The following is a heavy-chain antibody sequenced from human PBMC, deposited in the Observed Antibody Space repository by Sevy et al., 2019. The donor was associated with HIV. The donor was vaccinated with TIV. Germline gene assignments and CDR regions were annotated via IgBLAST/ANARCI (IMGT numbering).Heavy chain of an antibody. CDR2: IIPIFGTA. CDR1: GGTFSSYA. Sequence: ASVKVSCKASGGTFSSYAISWVRQAPGQGLEWMGGIIPIFGTANYAQKFQGRVTITADESTSTAYMELSSLRSEDTAVYYCARSITGDSPRGNYYYYYMDVWGKGTTVTVSS. V-gene: IGHV1-69*13. CDR3: ARSITGDSPRGNYYYYYMDV. D-gene: IGHD7-27*01. J-gene: IGHJ6*03.